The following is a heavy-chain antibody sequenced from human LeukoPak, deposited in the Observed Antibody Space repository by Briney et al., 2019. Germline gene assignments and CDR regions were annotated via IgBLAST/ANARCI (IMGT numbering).Heavy chain of an antibody. CDR1: GFTFDDYA. V-gene: IGHV3-9*01. CDR2: ISWNSGSI. Sequence: GGSLRLSCAASGFTFDDYAMHWVRHAPGKGLERVSGISWNSGSIGYADSVKGRFTISRDNAKNSLYLQMNSLRAEDTALYYCAKCYGSGSCDFDYWGQGNLVTVSS. J-gene: IGHJ4*02. CDR3: AKCYGSGSCDFDY. D-gene: IGHD3-10*01.